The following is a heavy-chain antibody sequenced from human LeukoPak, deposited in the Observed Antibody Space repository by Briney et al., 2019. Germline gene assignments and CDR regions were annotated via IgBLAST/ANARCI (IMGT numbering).Heavy chain of an antibody. CDR3: VRPYRDLTGYYNHFDY. CDR2: ISYDGSNK. CDR1: GFTFSSYA. Sequence: PGRSLRLSCAASGFTFSSYAMHWVRQAPGKGLEWVAVISYDGSNKYYADSVKGRFTISRDNSKNTLYLQMNSLRAEDTAVYYCVRPYRDLTGYYNHFDYWGQGNLVTVSS. V-gene: IGHV3-30-3*01. J-gene: IGHJ4*02. D-gene: IGHD3-9*01.